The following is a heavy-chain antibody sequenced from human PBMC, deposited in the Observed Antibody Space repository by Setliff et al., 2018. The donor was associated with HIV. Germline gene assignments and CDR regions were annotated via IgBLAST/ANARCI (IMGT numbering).Heavy chain of an antibody. J-gene: IGHJ4*02. CDR2: IGAFNGNT. CDR1: GYTFTDFG. D-gene: IGHD6-6*01. V-gene: IGHV1-18*01. CDR3: ARDHSSSPLAVQ. Sequence: ASVKVSCKASGYTFTDFGITWVRQAPGQGLEWMGWIGAFNGNTHYPQNLQGRVTMSRDTSTNTVYMELSSLRSEDTAVYYCARDHSSSPLAVQWGQGTLVTVSS.